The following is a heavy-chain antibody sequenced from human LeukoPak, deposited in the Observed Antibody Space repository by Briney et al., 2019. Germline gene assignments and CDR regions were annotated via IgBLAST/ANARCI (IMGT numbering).Heavy chain of an antibody. J-gene: IGHJ4*02. CDR2: IYYSGST. V-gene: IGHV4-59*08. CDR1: GGSISNYY. CDR3: ARNMHYDSSGYRTYYFDY. D-gene: IGHD3-22*01. Sequence: KTSETLSLTCTVSGGSISNYYWSWIRQPPGKGLEWIGYIYYSGSTNYNPSLKSRVTISVDTSKNQFSLKLSSVTAADTAVYYCARNMHYDSSGYRTYYFDYWGQGTLVTVSS.